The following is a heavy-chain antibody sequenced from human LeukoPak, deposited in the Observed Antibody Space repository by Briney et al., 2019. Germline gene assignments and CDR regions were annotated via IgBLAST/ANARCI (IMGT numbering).Heavy chain of an antibody. CDR2: IIPIFGTA. CDR1: GGTFSSYA. CDR3: ARDGYCSSTSCYTKYFDY. V-gene: IGHV1-69*05. J-gene: IGHJ4*02. D-gene: IGHD2-2*02. Sequence: SVKVSCKASGGTFSSYAISWVRQAPGQGLEWMGGIIPIFGTANYAQKFQGRVTITTDESTSTAYMELSSLRSDDTAVYYCARDGYCSSTSCYTKYFDYWGQGTLVTVSS.